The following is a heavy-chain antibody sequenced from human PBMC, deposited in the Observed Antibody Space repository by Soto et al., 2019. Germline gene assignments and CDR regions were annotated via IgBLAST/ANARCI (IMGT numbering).Heavy chain of an antibody. V-gene: IGHV4-39*01. J-gene: IGHJ4*02. CDR1: NGSISSSNYL. Sequence: QLQLQESGPGLVKPSETLSLTCTVSNGSISSSNYLWGWIRQAPGKGLECIGSIYYSGTTYYNPSLKSRVTISVETSKNQFSLKLSSVTAADTAVYYCARRKHGDSSGWGEFDYWGQGTLVTVSS. CDR3: ARRKHGDSSGWGEFDY. D-gene: IGHD6-19*01. CDR2: IYYSGTT.